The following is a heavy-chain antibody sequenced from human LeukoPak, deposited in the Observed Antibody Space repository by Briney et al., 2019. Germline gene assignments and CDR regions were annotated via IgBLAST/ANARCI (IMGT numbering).Heavy chain of an antibody. CDR2: IYHSGST. D-gene: IGHD6-13*01. J-gene: IGHJ4*02. Sequence: SETLSLTCAVYGGSFSGYYWSWIRQPPGKGLEWIGSIYHSGSTYYNPSLKSRVTISVDTSKNQFSLKLSSVTAADTAVYYCARSSFPYSSSSQYFDYWGQGTLVTVSS. CDR3: ARSSFPYSSSSQYFDY. V-gene: IGHV4-34*01. CDR1: GGSFSGYY.